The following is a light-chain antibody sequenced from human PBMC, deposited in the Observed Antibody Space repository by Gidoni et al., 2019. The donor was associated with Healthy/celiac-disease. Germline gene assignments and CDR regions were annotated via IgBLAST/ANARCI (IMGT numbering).Light chain of an antibody. CDR1: SGHSRYA. CDR3: QTWGTGSHVV. J-gene: IGLJ2*01. CDR2: LNSDGSQ. V-gene: IGLV4-69*01. Sequence: QLVLPQSPSASPSLVSSVKLTCTLSSGHSRYAIAWHQQQPEKGPLYLMKLNSDGSQRKGDGIPDRFSGSSSGAESYLTISSLQSEDEADYYCQTWGTGSHVVFGGGTKLTVL.